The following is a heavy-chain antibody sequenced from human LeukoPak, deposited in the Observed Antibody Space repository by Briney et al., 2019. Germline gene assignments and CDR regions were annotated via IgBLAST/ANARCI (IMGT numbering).Heavy chain of an antibody. D-gene: IGHD3-16*01. CDR1: GGSISSYY. Sequence: TSETLSLTCTVSGGSISSYYWSWIRQPPGKGLEWIGYIYYSGSTNYNLSLKSRVTISVDTSKNQFSLKLSSVTAADTAVYYCASGGSLGDYYFDYWGQGTLVTVSS. J-gene: IGHJ4*02. CDR3: ASGGSLGDYYFDY. V-gene: IGHV4-59*08. CDR2: IYYSGST.